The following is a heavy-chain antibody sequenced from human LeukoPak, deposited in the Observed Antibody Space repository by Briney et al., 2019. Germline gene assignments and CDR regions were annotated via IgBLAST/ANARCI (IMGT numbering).Heavy chain of an antibody. D-gene: IGHD3-22*01. Sequence: SQTLSLTCAVSGGSISSGGYSWNWIRQPPGQGLEWIGYIYHSGSTYYNPSLKSRVTISVDRSKNQFSLKLSSVTAADTAVYYCARAGYDSSGYHFDYWGQGTLVTVSS. CDR2: IYHSGST. V-gene: IGHV4-30-2*01. J-gene: IGHJ4*02. CDR3: ARAGYDSSGYHFDY. CDR1: GGSISSGGYS.